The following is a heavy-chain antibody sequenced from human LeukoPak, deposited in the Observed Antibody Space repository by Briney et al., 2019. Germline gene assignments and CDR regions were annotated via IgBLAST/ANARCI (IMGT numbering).Heavy chain of an antibody. J-gene: IGHJ5*02. D-gene: IGHD6-13*01. CDR2: ISGSGGST. Sequence: GGSLRLSCAASGFTFSSYEMNWVRQAPGKGLGWVSAISGSGGSTYYADSVKGRFTISRDNSKNTLYLQMNSLRAEDTAVYYCAKDSSSSWPNWFDPWGQGTLVTVSS. CDR3: AKDSSSSWPNWFDP. V-gene: IGHV3-23*01. CDR1: GFTFSSYE.